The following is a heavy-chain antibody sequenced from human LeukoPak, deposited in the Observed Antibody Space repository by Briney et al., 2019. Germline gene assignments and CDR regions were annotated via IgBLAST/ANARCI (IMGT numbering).Heavy chain of an antibody. Sequence: GGSLRLSCAASGFTFSSYGMHWVRQAPGKGLEWVAFIRYDGSNKYYADSVKGRFTISRDNSKNTLYLQMNSLRAEDTAVYYCAKNRGIAVAGTGYWGQGTLVTVSS. V-gene: IGHV3-30*02. CDR1: GFTFSSYG. J-gene: IGHJ4*02. D-gene: IGHD6-19*01. CDR3: AKNRGIAVAGTGY. CDR2: IRYDGSNK.